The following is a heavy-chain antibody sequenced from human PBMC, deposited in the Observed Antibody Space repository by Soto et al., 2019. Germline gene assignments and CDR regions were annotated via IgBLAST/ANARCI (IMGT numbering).Heavy chain of an antibody. V-gene: IGHV4-31*03. CDR2: IYYSGST. CDR3: ARSGGDYYDSSGYPGYFDY. CDR1: GGSISSGGYY. J-gene: IGHJ4*02. D-gene: IGHD3-22*01. Sequence: QVQLQESGPGLVKPSQTLSLTCTVSGGSISSGGYYWSWIRQHPGKGLEWIGYIYYSGSTYYNPSLKSRVTISVDTSKNQFSLKLSSVTAADTAVYYCARSGGDYYDSSGYPGYFDYWGQGTLVTVSS.